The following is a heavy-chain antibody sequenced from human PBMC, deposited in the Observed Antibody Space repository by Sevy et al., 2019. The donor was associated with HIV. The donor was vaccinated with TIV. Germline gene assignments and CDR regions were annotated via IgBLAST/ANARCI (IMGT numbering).Heavy chain of an antibody. CDR3: ARASSGYAGYYYYYGMDV. V-gene: IGHV3-13*01. CDR2: IGTAGDT. D-gene: IGHD5-12*01. CDR1: GFTFSSYD. Sequence: GESLKISCAASGFTFSSYDMHWVRQATGKGLEWVSAIGTAGDTYYPGSVKGRFTISRENAKNSLYLQMNSLRAGDTAVYYCARASSGYAGYYYYYGMDVWGQGTTVTVSS. J-gene: IGHJ6*02.